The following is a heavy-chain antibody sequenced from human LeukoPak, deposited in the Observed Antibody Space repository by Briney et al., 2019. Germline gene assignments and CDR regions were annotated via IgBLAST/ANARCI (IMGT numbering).Heavy chain of an antibody. V-gene: IGHV4-61*02. CDR2: IHTSGNT. CDR1: GGSISSGDYS. D-gene: IGHD3-3*01. J-gene: IGHJ4*02. Sequence: PSETLSLTCAVSGGSISSGDYSWSWIRQPAGKGLEWIGRIHTSGNTDYKPSLSSRVTISLDTSANQFSLRLNSVTAADTAVYYCARSIPIFGLVIMGPFDSWGQGTLVTVSS. CDR3: ARSIPIFGLVIMGPFDS.